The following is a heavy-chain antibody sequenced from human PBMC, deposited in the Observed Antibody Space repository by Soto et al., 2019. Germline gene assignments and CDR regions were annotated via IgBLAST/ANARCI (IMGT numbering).Heavy chain of an antibody. D-gene: IGHD3-10*01. Sequence: QVQLQESGPGLVKPSETLSLTCTVSGGSISNYYWSWIRQPPGKGLEWIGYISYSGNTNHNPSLKSRVTISVDTSKNQFSLKLGSVTAADTAVYYCAGRIVRGVITVDHWGQGTLVTVSS. V-gene: IGHV4-59*08. CDR3: AGRIVRGVITVDH. J-gene: IGHJ5*02. CDR2: ISYSGNT. CDR1: GGSISNYY.